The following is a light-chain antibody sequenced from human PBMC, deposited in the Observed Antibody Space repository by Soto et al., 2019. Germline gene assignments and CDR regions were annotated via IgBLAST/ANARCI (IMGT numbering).Light chain of an antibody. J-gene: IGKJ5*01. CDR3: LQRRDWLIT. CDR1: QTISTY. CDR2: DAS. V-gene: IGKV3-11*01. Sequence: EIVLTQSPPTLSLSPGESAALSCRVSQTISTYLAWYQQKPGQAPRLLIYDASTRATGIPARFSGSGSGTDFTLTIRYLEPEDFAVYYCLQRRDWLITFAQGTSLEI.